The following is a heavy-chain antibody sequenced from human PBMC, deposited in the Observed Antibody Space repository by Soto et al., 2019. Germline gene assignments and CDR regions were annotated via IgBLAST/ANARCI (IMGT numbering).Heavy chain of an antibody. CDR3: AREAAAGTIADY. D-gene: IGHD6-25*01. V-gene: IGHV1-18*04. CDR2: TSSYLGNT. CDR1: GYLFTDYG. Sequence: ASVKVSCKTSGYLFTDYGITWVRQAPGQGLEWMGWTSSYLGNTKYAQKLQGRVTMTPDTSTNTAYMELRSLRSDDTAVYYCAREAAAGTIADYWGQGTLVTVSS. J-gene: IGHJ4*02.